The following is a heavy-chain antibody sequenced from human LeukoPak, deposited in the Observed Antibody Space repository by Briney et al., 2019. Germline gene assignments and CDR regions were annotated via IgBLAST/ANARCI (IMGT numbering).Heavy chain of an antibody. D-gene: IGHD3-10*01. V-gene: IGHV4-59*01. CDR3: ARGSIVGGSGSQDNFDY. CDR1: GASITSYY. CDR2: IYYTGTT. Sequence: SETLSLTCTVSGASITSYYWCWIRQPPEKGLEWVGYIYYTGTTYHNPSLKSRVTISIDTSKSQFSLKLSSVTAADTAVYYCARGSIVGGSGSQDNFDYWGQGTLVTVSS. J-gene: IGHJ4*02.